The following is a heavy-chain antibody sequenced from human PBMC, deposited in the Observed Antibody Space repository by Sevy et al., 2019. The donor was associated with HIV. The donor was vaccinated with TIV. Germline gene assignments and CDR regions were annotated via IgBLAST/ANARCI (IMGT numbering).Heavy chain of an antibody. D-gene: IGHD5-12*01. J-gene: IGHJ6*03. CDR3: ARGGYARRGDYYYYYMDV. Sequence: SETPSLTCAVSGGSISSGGYSWSWIRQPPGKGLEWIGYIYHSGSTYYNPSLKSRVTISVDRSKNQFSLKLSSVTAADTAVYYCARGGYARRGDYYYYYMDVWGKGTTVTASS. CDR1: GGSISSGGYS. CDR2: IYHSGST. V-gene: IGHV4-30-2*01.